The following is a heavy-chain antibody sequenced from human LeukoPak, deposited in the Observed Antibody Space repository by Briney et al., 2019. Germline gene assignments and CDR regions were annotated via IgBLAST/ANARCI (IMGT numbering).Heavy chain of an antibody. J-gene: IGHJ4*02. V-gene: IGHV4-59*01. CDR3: ARVAAREKTFDY. CDR1: GGSISSYY. D-gene: IGHD6-6*01. CDR2: IYYSGST. Sequence: PSETLSLTCTVSGGSISSYYWSWIRQSPGKGLEWIGYIYYSGSTNYNPSLKSRVTISVDTSKNQFSLKLSSVTAADTAVYYCARVAAREKTFDYWGQGTLVTVSS.